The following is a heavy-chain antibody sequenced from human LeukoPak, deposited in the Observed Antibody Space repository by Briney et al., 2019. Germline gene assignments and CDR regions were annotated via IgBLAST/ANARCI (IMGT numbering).Heavy chain of an antibody. CDR2: IRSKTYGGTT. CDR1: GFTFGEHG. Sequence: PGGSLRLSCSASGFTFGEHGMSWFRQAPGKGLDWVGFIRSKTYGGTTEYAASVKGRFTISRDDSKSIAYLQMNSLKTEDTAVYYCGMGTYSGSCYDYWGQGTLVTVSS. V-gene: IGHV3-49*03. D-gene: IGHD1-26*01. CDR3: GMGTYSGSCYDY. J-gene: IGHJ4*02.